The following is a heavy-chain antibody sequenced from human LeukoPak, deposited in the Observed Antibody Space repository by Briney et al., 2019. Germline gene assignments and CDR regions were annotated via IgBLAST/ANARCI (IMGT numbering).Heavy chain of an antibody. Sequence: GGSLRLSCAASGFTFSSYGMHWVRQAPGKGLEWVAVISYDGSNKYYADSVKGRFTISRDNSKNTLYLQMNSLRAEDTAVYYCARVTYKGLHGEFDYWGQGTLVTVSS. CDR1: GFTFSSYG. CDR2: ISYDGSNK. V-gene: IGHV3-30*03. J-gene: IGHJ4*02. CDR3: ARVTYKGLHGEFDY. D-gene: IGHD1-1*01.